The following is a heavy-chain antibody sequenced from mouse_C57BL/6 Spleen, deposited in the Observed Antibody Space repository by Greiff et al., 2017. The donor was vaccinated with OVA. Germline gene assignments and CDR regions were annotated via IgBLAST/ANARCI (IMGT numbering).Heavy chain of an antibody. J-gene: IGHJ1*03. D-gene: IGHD1-1*01. Sequence: EVKLMESGAELVKPGASVKLSCTASGFNIKDYYMHWVKQRTEQGLAWIGRIDPEDGETKYAPKFQGKATITADTSSNTAYLHLSSLTSEDTAVYYCARSGYYGSSPHWYCDVWGTGTTVTVAS. CDR2: IDPEDGET. V-gene: IGHV14-2*01. CDR3: ARSGYYGSSPHWYCDV. CDR1: GFNIKDYY.